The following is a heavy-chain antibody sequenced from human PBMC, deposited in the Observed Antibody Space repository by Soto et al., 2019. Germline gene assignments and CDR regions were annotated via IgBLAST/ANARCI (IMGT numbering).Heavy chain of an antibody. V-gene: IGHV1-69*06. CDR1: GGTFSSYA. Sequence: QVQLVQSGAEVKKPGSSVKVSCKASGGTFSSYAISWVRQAPGQGLDWMGGFIPIFGTANHAQKFQGRVTITSDKSTGTASMELSSVSAEDTAVYYCARVCGPGYSSGCYMGFGRDVWGQGTTVTVSS. CDR3: ARVCGPGYSSGCYMGFGRDV. CDR2: FIPIFGTA. D-gene: IGHD6-19*01. J-gene: IGHJ6*02.